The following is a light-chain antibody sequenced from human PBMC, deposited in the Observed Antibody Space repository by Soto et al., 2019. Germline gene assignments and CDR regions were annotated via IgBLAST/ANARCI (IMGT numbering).Light chain of an antibody. Sequence: QSVLPQPPSVSGAPGERVTISCTGSSSNIGAGYEVRWYQQLPGTAPKLLIYGNNNRPSGVPDRFSGSKSGTSASLAITGLQAEDEADYYCQSYDSSLSALYVFGTGTKVTV. CDR3: QSYDSSLSALYV. V-gene: IGLV1-40*01. CDR1: SSNIGAGYE. CDR2: GNN. J-gene: IGLJ1*01.